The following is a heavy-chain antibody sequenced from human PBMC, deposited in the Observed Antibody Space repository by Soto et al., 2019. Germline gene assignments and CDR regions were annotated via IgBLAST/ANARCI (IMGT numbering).Heavy chain of an antibody. CDR1: GGSISSSSYY. CDR3: ARPNSGWDAFDI. V-gene: IGHV4-39*01. CDR2: IYYSGST. J-gene: IGHJ3*02. Sequence: QLQLQESGPGLVKPSETLSLTCTVSGGSISSSSYYWGWIRQPPGKGLEWIGSIYYSGSTYYNPSLKSRVTISVDTSKNQFSLKLSSVTAADTAVYYCARPNSGWDAFDIWGQGTMVTVSS. D-gene: IGHD6-19*01.